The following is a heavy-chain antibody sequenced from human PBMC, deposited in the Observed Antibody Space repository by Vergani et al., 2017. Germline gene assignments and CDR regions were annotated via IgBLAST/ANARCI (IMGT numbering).Heavy chain of an antibody. J-gene: IGHJ6*03. CDR3: ATGAAAGQNPQRYYCYYMDV. CDR2: FDPEDGET. CDR1: GYTLTELS. Sequence: QVQLVQSGAEVKKPGASVKVSCKVSGYTLTELSMHWVRQAPGKGLEWMGGFDPEDGETIYAQKFQGRVTMTEDTSTDTAYMELSSLRSEDTAVYYCATGAAAGQNPQRYYCYYMDVWGKGTTVTVSS. V-gene: IGHV1-24*01. D-gene: IGHD6-13*01.